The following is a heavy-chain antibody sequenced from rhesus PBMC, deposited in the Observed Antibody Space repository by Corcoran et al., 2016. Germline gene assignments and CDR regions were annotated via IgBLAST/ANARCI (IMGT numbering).Heavy chain of an antibody. D-gene: IGHD3-16*01. Sequence: QVQLQESGPGLVKPSETLSLTCAVSGSSISRGYYWGWIRQPPGKGLEYIGYISGSRGSTYYNPSLKSRVTISKDTSKNQFSLKLSSVTAADTAVYYCASHYSGSYYYYFDYWGQGVLVTVSS. J-gene: IGHJ4*01. CDR2: ISGSRGST. CDR1: GSSISRGYY. V-gene: IGHV4-99*01. CDR3: ASHYSGSYYYYFDY.